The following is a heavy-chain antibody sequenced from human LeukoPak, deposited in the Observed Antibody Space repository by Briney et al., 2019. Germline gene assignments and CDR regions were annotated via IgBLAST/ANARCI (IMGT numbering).Heavy chain of an antibody. Sequence: GESLKISCKGSGYSFPSYWIAWVRQMPGKGLEWMGIIYPRDSDTRYSPSFQGQVTISADKSINTAYLQWSSLKASDTAVYYCARSASVGAFDIWGQGTMVTVSS. CDR2: IYPRDSDT. CDR3: ARSASVGAFDI. D-gene: IGHD4-23*01. J-gene: IGHJ3*02. V-gene: IGHV5-51*01. CDR1: GYSFPSYW.